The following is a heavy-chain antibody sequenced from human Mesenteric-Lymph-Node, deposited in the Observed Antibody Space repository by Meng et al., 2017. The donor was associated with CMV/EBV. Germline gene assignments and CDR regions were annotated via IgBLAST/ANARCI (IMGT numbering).Heavy chain of an antibody. Sequence: SETLSLTCTVSGGSISSYCWSWIRQPPGKGLEWIGYIYYTGSTNYNPSLKSRVTISVDTSKNQFSLKLSSVTAADTAVYYCARVLAADPYYYYGMDVWGQGTTVTVSS. D-gene: IGHD6-13*01. CDR1: GGSISSYC. CDR2: IYYTGST. CDR3: ARVLAADPYYYYGMDV. V-gene: IGHV4-59*01. J-gene: IGHJ6*02.